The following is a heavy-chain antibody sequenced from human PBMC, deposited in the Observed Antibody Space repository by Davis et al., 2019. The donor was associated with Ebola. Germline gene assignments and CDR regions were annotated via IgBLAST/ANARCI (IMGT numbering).Heavy chain of an antibody. J-gene: IGHJ5*02. D-gene: IGHD5-18*01. Sequence: GESLKISCAASGFTFSSYGMHWVRQAPGKGLEWVAVIWYDGSNKYYADSVKGRFTISRDNAKNSLYLQMNSLRAEDTAVYYCATDLYNYGWNWFDPWGQGTLVTVSS. V-gene: IGHV3-33*03. CDR2: IWYDGSNK. CDR3: ATDLYNYGWNWFDP. CDR1: GFTFSSYG.